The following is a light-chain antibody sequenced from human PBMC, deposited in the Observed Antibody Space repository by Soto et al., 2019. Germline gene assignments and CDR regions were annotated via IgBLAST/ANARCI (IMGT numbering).Light chain of an antibody. J-gene: IGKJ1*01. Sequence: DIVMTQSPLSLPVTPGEPASISCRSSRNLLHIDGYNYLDWYLQKPGQSPQLLIYLGSYRACGVPDRFSGSGSGTDFTLRISRVEAEDVGVYYCMQAVYTRTFGPGTKVEIK. CDR2: LGS. CDR1: RNLLHIDGYNY. V-gene: IGKV2-28*01. CDR3: MQAVYTRT.